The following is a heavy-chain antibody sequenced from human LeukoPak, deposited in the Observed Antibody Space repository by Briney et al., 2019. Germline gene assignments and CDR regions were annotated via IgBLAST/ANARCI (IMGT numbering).Heavy chain of an antibody. Sequence: QTGGSLRLSCAASGFTFSSYSMNWVRQAPGKGLEWLSYISSTSNPIYYADSVKGRFTISRDNAKNSLYLQMNSLRDEDTAVYYCARAGVGARFEDYWGQGTLVTVSS. V-gene: IGHV3-48*02. J-gene: IGHJ4*02. CDR3: ARAGVGARFEDY. D-gene: IGHD1-26*01. CDR2: ISSTSNPI. CDR1: GFTFSSYS.